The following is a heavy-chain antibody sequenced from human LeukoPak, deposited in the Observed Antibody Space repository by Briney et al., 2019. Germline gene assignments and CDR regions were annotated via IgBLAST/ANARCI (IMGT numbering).Heavy chain of an antibody. CDR3: VRLRRNNDRSGYYYYYDY. V-gene: IGHV3-21*01. D-gene: IGHD3-22*01. CDR1: GYTFSDFS. CDR2: ISVRSNYR. J-gene: IGHJ4*02. Sequence: PGGSLRLSCAASGYTFSDFSVNWVRQAPGKGLEWVSSISVRSNYRYYADSVRRRFTVSRDDARDSLFLQMNSLRAEDTAVYFCVRLRRNNDRSGYYYYYDYWGQGTLVTVSS.